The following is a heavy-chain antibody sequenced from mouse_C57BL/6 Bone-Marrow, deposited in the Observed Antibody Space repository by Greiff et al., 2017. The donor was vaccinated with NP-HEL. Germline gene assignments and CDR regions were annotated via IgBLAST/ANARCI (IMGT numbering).Heavy chain of an antibody. V-gene: IGHV6-6*01. CDR2: IRNKANNHET. Sequence: EVKLVESGGGLVQPGGSMKLSCAASGFTFSDAWMDWVRQSPEKGLEWVAEIRNKANNHETYYAESVKGRFTISREYSKISVYLQMNSLSAEDSGIYYCTRPAYINCYYAMDYWGQGPSVTVSS. D-gene: IGHD2-5*01. J-gene: IGHJ4*01. CDR1: GFTFSDAW. CDR3: TRPAYINCYYAMDY.